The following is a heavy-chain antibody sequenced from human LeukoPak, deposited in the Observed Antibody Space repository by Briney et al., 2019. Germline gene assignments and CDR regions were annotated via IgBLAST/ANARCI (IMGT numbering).Heavy chain of an antibody. CDR3: ARDEHYYDSSPT. CDR1: GFTFSSYA. V-gene: IGHV3-53*01. J-gene: IGHJ5*02. D-gene: IGHD3-22*01. Sequence: GGSLRLSCAASGFTFSSYAMSWVRQAPGKGLEWVSVIYSGGTTYYADSVKGRFTISRDNSKNTLYLQMNSLRVEDTAVYYCARDEHYYDSSPTWGQGTLVTVSS. CDR2: IYSGGTT.